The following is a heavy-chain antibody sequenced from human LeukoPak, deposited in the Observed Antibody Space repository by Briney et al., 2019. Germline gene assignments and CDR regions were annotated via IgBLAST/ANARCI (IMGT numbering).Heavy chain of an antibody. CDR2: ISSSSSYI. J-gene: IGHJ6*03. V-gene: IGHV3-21*01. Sequence: GGSLRLSCAASGFTFSSYSMNWVRQAPGKGLEWVSSISSSSSYIYYADSVKGRFTISRDNAKNSLYLQMSSLRAEDTAVYYCARGMATIDGYYYYMDVWGKGTTVTVSS. CDR3: ARGMATIDGYYYYMDV. CDR1: GFTFSSYS. D-gene: IGHD5-24*01.